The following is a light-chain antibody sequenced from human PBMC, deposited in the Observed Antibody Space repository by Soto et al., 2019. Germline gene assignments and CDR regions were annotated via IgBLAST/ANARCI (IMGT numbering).Light chain of an antibody. CDR3: QKLDAYPPWT. J-gene: IGKJ1*01. V-gene: IGKV1-9*01. CDR1: QAVPNN. CDR2: GAS. Sequence: DIHLTQSPSFLSASVGDRVTITCRPSQAVPNNMAWYQQKPGRAPKLLIFGASTLQSGVPSRFSGSGSGTDFTLTISSLQPEDFATYFCQKLDAYPPWTFGQGTKVEIK.